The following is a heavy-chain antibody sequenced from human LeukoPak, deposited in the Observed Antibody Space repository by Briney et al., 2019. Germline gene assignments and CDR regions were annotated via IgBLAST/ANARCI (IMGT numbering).Heavy chain of an antibody. V-gene: IGHV4-34*01. CDR3: ARGVLGPYYFDL. CDR2: IHYTGAT. J-gene: IGHJ2*01. Sequence: PSETLSLTCAVYGGTFRGYYWSWIRQPPGKGLEWIGEIHYTGATNYKPSLKSRVTISGDPSKNQVSLRVYSVTAADKAVYYCARGVLGPYYFDLWGRGTLVTVSS. D-gene: IGHD7-27*01. CDR1: GGTFRGYY.